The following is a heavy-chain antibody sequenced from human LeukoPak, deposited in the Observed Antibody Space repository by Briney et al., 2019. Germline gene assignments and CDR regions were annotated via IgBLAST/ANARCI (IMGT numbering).Heavy chain of an antibody. CDR2: IYYSGST. CDR3: ASDSSGYYYVN. J-gene: IGHJ4*02. Sequence: PSETLSLTCTVSGGSISSGDYYWRWIRQPPGKGLEWIGYIYYSGSTYYNPSLKSRVTISVDTSKNQFSLKLSSVTAADTAVYYCASDSSGYYYVNWGQGTLVTVSS. V-gene: IGHV4-30-4*01. CDR1: GGSISSGDYY. D-gene: IGHD3-22*01.